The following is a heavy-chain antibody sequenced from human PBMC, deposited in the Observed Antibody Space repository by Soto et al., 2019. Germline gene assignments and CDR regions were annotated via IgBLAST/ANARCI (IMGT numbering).Heavy chain of an antibody. V-gene: IGHV3-23*01. D-gene: IGHD3-9*01. CDR2: ISGSGGST. CDR1: GFTFSSYA. CDR3: AKDAELLTGYSYYFDY. Sequence: VRLSCAASGFTFSSYAMSWVRQAPGKGLGWVSAISGSGGSTYYADSVKGRFTISRDNSKNTLYLQMNSLRAEDTAVYYCAKDAELLTGYSYYFDYWVQGTMVTVSS. J-gene: IGHJ4*02.